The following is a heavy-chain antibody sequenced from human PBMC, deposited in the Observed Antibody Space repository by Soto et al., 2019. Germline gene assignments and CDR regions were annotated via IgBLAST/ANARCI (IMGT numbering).Heavy chain of an antibody. Sequence: SETLSLTCTVTGDSISSRSYYWGWIRQPPGKGLEWIGSIYYSGSTYNNPSLRSRVSMSIDTSKDQFSLKLKSVTAADTAVYYCARDLDGLHDDTSGPFPRPGWGQGTLVTVSS. V-gene: IGHV4-39*01. CDR2: IYYSGST. CDR3: ARDLDGLHDDTSGPFPRPG. CDR1: GDSISSRSYY. J-gene: IGHJ1*01. D-gene: IGHD3-22*01.